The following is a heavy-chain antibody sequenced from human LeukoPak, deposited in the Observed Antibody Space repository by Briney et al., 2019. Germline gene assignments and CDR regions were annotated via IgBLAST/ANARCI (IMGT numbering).Heavy chain of an antibody. CDR1: GYTFTSYY. CDR3: ARDWMITIFGVVGSLDP. Sequence: ASVKVSCKASGYTFTSYYMHWVRQAPGQGLEWMGIINPSGGSTSYAQKFQGRVTMTRDTSTSTVYMELSSLRSEDTAVYYCARDWMITIFGVVGSLDPWGQGTLVTVSS. CDR2: INPSGGST. D-gene: IGHD3-3*01. J-gene: IGHJ5*02. V-gene: IGHV1-46*01.